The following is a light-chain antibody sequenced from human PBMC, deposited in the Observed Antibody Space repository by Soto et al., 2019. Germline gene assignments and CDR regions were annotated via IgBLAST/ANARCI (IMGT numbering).Light chain of an antibody. V-gene: IGKV3-15*01. CDR2: AAS. CDR1: QNVDDR. J-gene: IGKJ2*01. Sequence: EIVLTQSPGTVSVSPGESVTLSCRASQNVDDRLAWYQQTPGQPPRLLIYAASTRATGIPARSSGSGSGTEFTLTISSLQSEDLGVYYCQQYKNWPPHTFGQGAKLESK. CDR3: QQYKNWPPHT.